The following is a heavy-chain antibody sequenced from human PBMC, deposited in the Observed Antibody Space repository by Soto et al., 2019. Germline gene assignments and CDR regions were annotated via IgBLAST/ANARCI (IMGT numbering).Heavy chain of an antibody. Sequence: PSETLSLTCTVSGGSISSGGYYWSWVRQHPGKGLEWIGYIYYSGSTYYNPSLKSRVTISVDTSKNQFSLKLSSVTAADTAVYYCARNFWSGYSASDEIYDFDHWGQGTLVTV. V-gene: IGHV4-31*03. D-gene: IGHD3-3*01. J-gene: IGHJ4*02. CDR2: IYYSGST. CDR3: ARNFWSGYSASDEIYDFDH. CDR1: GGSISSGGYY.